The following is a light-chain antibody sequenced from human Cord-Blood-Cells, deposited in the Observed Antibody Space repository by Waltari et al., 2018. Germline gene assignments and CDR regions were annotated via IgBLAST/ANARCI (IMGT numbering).Light chain of an antibody. CDR3: QQRSNWPPIT. V-gene: IGKV3-11*01. Sequence: ELVLTQSPAPLSSSPGESATLSCRASQSVSSYLAWYQQKPGQAPRLLIYDASNRATGIPARFSGSGSGTDFTLTISSLEPEDFAVYYCQQRSNWPPITFGQGTRLEIK. CDR2: DAS. CDR1: QSVSSY. J-gene: IGKJ5*01.